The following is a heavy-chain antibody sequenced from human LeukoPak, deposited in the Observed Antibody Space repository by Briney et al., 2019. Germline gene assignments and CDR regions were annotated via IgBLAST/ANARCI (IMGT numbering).Heavy chain of an antibody. CDR3: AKDFRGMTTVTNFDY. Sequence: GGSLRLSCAASGFTFSSYAMSWVRQAAGKGLEWVSGLSGSGSSIYYADSVKGRFTISRDNSKNTLYLQMNSLRAEDTAVYYCAKDFRGMTTVTNFDYWGQGTLATVSS. D-gene: IGHD4-17*01. CDR1: GFTFSSYA. J-gene: IGHJ4*02. V-gene: IGHV3-23*01. CDR2: LSGSGSSI.